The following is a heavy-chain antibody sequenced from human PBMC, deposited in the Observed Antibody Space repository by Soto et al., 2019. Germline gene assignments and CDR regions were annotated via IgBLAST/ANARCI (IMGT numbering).Heavy chain of an antibody. J-gene: IGHJ3*02. V-gene: IGHV3-53*04. CDR1: GFTVSSNY. CDR2: IYSGGNT. D-gene: IGHD2-21*01. Sequence: EVQLVESGGGLVQPGGSLRLSCAVSGFTVSSNYMSWVRQAPGKGLEWVSIIYSGGNTYYADSVKGRFTISKNHSKNTLYLQLNSLRADDIAMYYCARRPIGYCGNYTCHGAFDIWGQGTMVTVSS. CDR3: ARRPIGYCGNYTCHGAFDI.